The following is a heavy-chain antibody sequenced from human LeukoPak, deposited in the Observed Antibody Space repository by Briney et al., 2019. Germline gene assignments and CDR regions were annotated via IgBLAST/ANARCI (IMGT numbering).Heavy chain of an antibody. CDR1: GGSISNYF. D-gene: IGHD1-26*01. Sequence: SETLSLTCTVSGGSISNYFWNWIRQSPGKRLEWIGFVYNGGSTNYNPSLKSRVTMSVDTSKNQFSLKMSYVTAADTAMYYCARERSGSYYRWYFDLWGRGTLATVSS. CDR2: VYNGGST. CDR3: ARERSGSYYRWYFDL. J-gene: IGHJ2*01. V-gene: IGHV4-59*01.